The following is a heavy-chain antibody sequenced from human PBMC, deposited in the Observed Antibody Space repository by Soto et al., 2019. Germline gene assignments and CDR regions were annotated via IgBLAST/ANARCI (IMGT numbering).Heavy chain of an antibody. V-gene: IGHV4-59*01. CDR2: IYYSGST. J-gene: IGHJ6*02. CDR3: ARVRLAEADFWSGYFYYYYGMDV. Sequence: SEPLSLTCTVSGGSISSYYWSWIRQPPGKGLEWIGYIYYSGSTNYNPSLKSRVTISVDTSKNQFSLKLSSVTAADTAVYYCARVRLAEADFWSGYFYYYYGMDVWGQGTTVTVSS. D-gene: IGHD3-3*01. CDR1: GGSISSYY.